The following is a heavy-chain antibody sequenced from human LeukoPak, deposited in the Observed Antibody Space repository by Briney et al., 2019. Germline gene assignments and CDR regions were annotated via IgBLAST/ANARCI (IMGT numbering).Heavy chain of an antibody. CDR3: ARARIPFAVVIPWDY. J-gene: IGHJ4*02. CDR2: IIPLFGTA. Sequence: SVKVSCKASGGTFSNYAISWVRQAPGQGLEWMGGIIPLFGTANYAQRFQGRVTITADESTSTAYMALSSLRSEDTAIYYCARARIPFAVVIPWDYWGQGTLGTVSS. CDR1: GGTFSNYA. D-gene: IGHD3-3*01. V-gene: IGHV1-69*13.